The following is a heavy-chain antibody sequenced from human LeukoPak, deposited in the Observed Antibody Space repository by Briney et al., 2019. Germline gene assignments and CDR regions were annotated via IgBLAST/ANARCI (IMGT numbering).Heavy chain of an antibody. CDR2: ISYDGSNK. D-gene: IGHD3-16*02. Sequence: GRSLRLSCAASGFTFSSYGMHWVRQAPGKGLEWVAVISYDGSNKYYADSVKGRFTISRDNSKNTLYPQMNSLRAEDTGVYYCGKDGGLRLGEVSFGLSGVGYFDYWGQGTLVSVSS. CDR1: GFTFSSYG. J-gene: IGHJ4*02. CDR3: GKDGGLRLGEVSFGLSGVGYFDY. V-gene: IGHV3-30*18.